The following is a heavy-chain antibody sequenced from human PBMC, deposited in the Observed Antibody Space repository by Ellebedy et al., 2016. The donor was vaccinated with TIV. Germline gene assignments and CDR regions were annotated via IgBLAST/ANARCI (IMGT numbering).Heavy chain of an antibody. D-gene: IGHD5-24*01. CDR1: GFTFSNYA. CDR2: ISPTGGNT. V-gene: IGHV3-23*01. CDR3: AKDIWRWTFDS. Sequence: GESLKISCAASGFTFSNYAMGWVRQAPGKGLHWVSFISPTGGNTNYADSVKGRFTISRDSSKNTLYLQMKSLRAEDTATYFCAKDIWRWTFDSWGQGILVTVSS. J-gene: IGHJ5*01.